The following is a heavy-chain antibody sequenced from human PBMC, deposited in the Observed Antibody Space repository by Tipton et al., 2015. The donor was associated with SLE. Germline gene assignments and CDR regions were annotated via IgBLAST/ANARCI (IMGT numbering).Heavy chain of an antibody. CDR3: AKDLGYGDTI. CDR1: GFTVSSNY. D-gene: IGHD4-17*01. J-gene: IGHJ3*02. V-gene: IGHV3-66*01. CDR2: IYSGGST. Sequence: LSLTCAASGFTVSSNYMSWVRQAPGKGLEWVSVIYSGGSTYYADSVKGRFTISRDNSKNTLYLQMNSLRAEDTAVYYCAKDLGYGDTIWGQGTMVTVSS.